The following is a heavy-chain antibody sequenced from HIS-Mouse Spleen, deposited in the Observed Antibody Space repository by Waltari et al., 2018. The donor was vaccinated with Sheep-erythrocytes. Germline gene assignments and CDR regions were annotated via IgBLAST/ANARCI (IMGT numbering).Heavy chain of an antibody. J-gene: IGHJ4*02. V-gene: IGHV3-21*01. D-gene: IGHD1-26*01. CDR3: ARVASGATFDY. CDR2: ISSSSSYI. CDR1: GFPVSSHS. Sequence: EVQLVESGGGLVKPGGSLRLSCSASGFPVSSHSLYWVRQAPVKVLEWVSSISSSSSYIYYADSVKGRFTISRDNAKNSLYLQMNSLRAEDTAVYYCARVASGATFDYWGQGTLVTVSS.